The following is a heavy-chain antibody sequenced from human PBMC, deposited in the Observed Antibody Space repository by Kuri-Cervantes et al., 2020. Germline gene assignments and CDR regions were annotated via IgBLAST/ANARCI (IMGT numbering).Heavy chain of an antibody. CDR3: AREPLIPTPPLDL. J-gene: IGHJ2*01. CDR2: ISFDGSGQ. CDR1: RFSLSSYA. Sequence: GESLKISFAASRFSLSSYAMHWVRQAPGKGLEWLTAISFDGSGQLYAGSVKGRFTVSRDNSENTLYLQMSSLTVEDTAVYYCAREPLIPTPPLDLWGRGTLVTVSS. V-gene: IGHV3-30*15. D-gene: IGHD2-2*01.